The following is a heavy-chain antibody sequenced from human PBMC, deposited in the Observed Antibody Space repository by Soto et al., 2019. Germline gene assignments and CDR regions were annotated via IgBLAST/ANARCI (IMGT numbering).Heavy chain of an antibody. CDR3: AREGIAKAGPHFDY. D-gene: IGHD6-13*01. Sequence: GGSLLVSCASSVFIFRTYEMNWVRQAPGKGLEWISYISRTDNTIFYADCVNGRFTISRDNAKNSLYLQMNSLRAEDTAVYYCAREGIAKAGPHFDYWGQGILVTVSS. J-gene: IGHJ4*02. CDR2: ISRTDNTI. CDR1: VFIFRTYE. V-gene: IGHV3-48*03.